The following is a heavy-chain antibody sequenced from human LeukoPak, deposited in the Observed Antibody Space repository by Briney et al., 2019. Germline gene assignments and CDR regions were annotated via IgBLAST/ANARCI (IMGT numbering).Heavy chain of an antibody. Sequence: GGSLRLSCAASGFIFSHHGMNWVRQAPGKGLEWVSGIRTDGVTTYYADSVKGRSIISRDNSKNTVYLQMNSLSAEDAAVYYCVKDDGWVQYANWGQGTLVTVSS. CDR3: VKDDGWVQYAN. V-gene: IGHV3-23*01. CDR1: GFIFSHHG. J-gene: IGHJ4*02. CDR2: IRTDGVTT. D-gene: IGHD5-24*01.